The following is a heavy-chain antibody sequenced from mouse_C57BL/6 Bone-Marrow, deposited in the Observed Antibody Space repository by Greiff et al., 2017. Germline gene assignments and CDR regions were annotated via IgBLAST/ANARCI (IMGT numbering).Heavy chain of an antibody. CDR1: GFNIKDYY. CDR3: AREDYGHYYAMDY. Sequence: EVKVEESGAELVKPGASVKLSCTASGFNIKDYYMHWVKQRTEQGLEWIGRIDPEDGETKYAPKFQGKATITADTSSNTAYLQLSSLTSEDTAVYYCAREDYGHYYAMDYWGQGTSVTVSS. CDR2: IDPEDGET. V-gene: IGHV14-2*01. D-gene: IGHD1-1*01. J-gene: IGHJ4*01.